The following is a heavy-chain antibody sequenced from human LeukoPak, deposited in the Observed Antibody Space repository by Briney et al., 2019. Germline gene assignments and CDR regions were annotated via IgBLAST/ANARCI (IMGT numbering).Heavy chain of an antibody. CDR3: ARSPIAAAGTGYFDY. CDR2: ITNSGNSK. CDR1: EFTFSSYS. V-gene: IGHV3-48*01. D-gene: IGHD6-13*01. J-gene: IGHJ4*02. Sequence: GGSLRLSCAASEFTFSSYSMNWVRQAPGKGLEWVSYITNSGNSKSYADSVKGRFTISRDNSKDTLYLQMNSLRAEDTAVYYCARSPIAAAGTGYFDYWGQGTLVTVSS.